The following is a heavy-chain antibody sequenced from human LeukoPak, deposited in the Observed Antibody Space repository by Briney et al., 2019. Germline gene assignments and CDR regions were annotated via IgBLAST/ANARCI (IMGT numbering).Heavy chain of an antibody. Sequence: ASVKVSCKASGYTFTSYGISWVRQAPGQGLEWMGWISAYNGNTNYAQKLQGRVTMTTDTSTSTAYMELRSLRSDDTAVYYCAREGLVVVAASVDYYYYGMDVWGQGTTVTVSS. J-gene: IGHJ6*02. V-gene: IGHV1-18*01. D-gene: IGHD2-15*01. CDR1: GYTFTSYG. CDR3: AREGLVVVAASVDYYYYGMDV. CDR2: ISAYNGNT.